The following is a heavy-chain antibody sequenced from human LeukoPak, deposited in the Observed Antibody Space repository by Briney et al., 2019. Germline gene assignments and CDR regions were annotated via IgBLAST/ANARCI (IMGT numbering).Heavy chain of an antibody. V-gene: IGHV4-61*02. Sequence: SETLSLTCTVSGGSISGGSYYWSWIRQPAGKGLEWIGRIYTSGSTNYNPSLKSRVTISVDTSKNQFSLKLSSVTAADTAVYYCAREGRYCSGGSCPIDYWGQGTLVTVSS. J-gene: IGHJ4*02. CDR1: GGSISGGSYY. CDR3: AREGRYCSGGSCPIDY. D-gene: IGHD2-15*01. CDR2: IYTSGST.